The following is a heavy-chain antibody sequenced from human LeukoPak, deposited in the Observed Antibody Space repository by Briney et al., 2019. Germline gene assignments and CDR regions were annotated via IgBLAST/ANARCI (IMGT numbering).Heavy chain of an antibody. V-gene: IGHV4-61*08. D-gene: IGHD3-3*01. CDR2: IYYSGST. CDR3: ARGEEWYKHAFDI. Sequence: SQALSLTCTVSGDSISSGAYYWSWIRQHPGKGLEWIGYIYYSGSTNCNPSLKSRVTISVDTSKNQFSLKLSSVTAADTAVYYCARGEEWYKHAFDIWGQGTMVTVSS. J-gene: IGHJ3*02. CDR1: GDSISSGAYY.